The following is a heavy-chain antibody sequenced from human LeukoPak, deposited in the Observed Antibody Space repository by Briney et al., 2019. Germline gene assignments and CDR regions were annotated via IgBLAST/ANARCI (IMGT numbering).Heavy chain of an antibody. D-gene: IGHD2-2*01. J-gene: IGHJ6*02. Sequence: GGSLRLFCAASGFTFSSYAMHWVRKAPGKGLEWVAVISYDGSNKYYADSVKGRFTISRDNSKNTLYLQMNSLRAEDTAVYYCARAKVGYCSSTSCYEDGMDVWGQGTTVTVSS. V-gene: IGHV3-30-3*01. CDR1: GFTFSSYA. CDR3: ARAKVGYCSSTSCYEDGMDV. CDR2: ISYDGSNK.